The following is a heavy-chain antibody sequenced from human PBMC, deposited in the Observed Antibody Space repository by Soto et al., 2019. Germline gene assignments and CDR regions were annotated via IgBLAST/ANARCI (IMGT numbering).Heavy chain of an antibody. D-gene: IGHD6-19*01. CDR2: ITGSGGGT. CDR1: GFTFSNYA. V-gene: IGHV3-23*01. CDR3: AKEMIASTVADFFDY. Sequence: EVQLLESGGGLLQPGGSLRLSCTASGFTFSNYAMTWVRQAPGKGLEWVSTITGSGGGTYYADSVKGRFTISRDNSKNTLYLQMPTLRAADTAVYYCAKEMIASTVADFFDYWGQGTLVTVSS. J-gene: IGHJ4*02.